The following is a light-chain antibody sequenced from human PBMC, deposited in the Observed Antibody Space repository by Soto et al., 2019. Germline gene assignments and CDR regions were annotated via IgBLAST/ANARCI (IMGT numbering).Light chain of an antibody. V-gene: IGKV3-20*01. CDR1: QSVSSSY. Sequence: FVLTQSPGTLSLSPGERATLSCRASQSVSSSYLAWYQQKPGQAPRLLIYGASSRATGIPDRFSGSGSGTEFTLTIDRLEPEDFAVYYCQQYGILPRTFGQGTKVDIK. CDR2: GAS. J-gene: IGKJ1*01. CDR3: QQYGILPRT.